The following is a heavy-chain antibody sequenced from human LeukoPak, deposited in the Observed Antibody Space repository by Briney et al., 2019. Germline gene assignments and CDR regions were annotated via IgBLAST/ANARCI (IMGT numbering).Heavy chain of an antibody. CDR3: ARTAAAPGDYYYMDV. Sequence: KASETLSLTCSVSGYSISSGYYWGWIRQPPGKGLEWIGSIYQSGSTSYNPSLKSRATISVDTSKNQFSLKLSSVTAADTAVYYCARTAAAPGDYYYMDVWGKGTTVTVSS. V-gene: IGHV4-38-2*02. CDR1: GYSISSGYY. J-gene: IGHJ6*03. CDR2: IYQSGST. D-gene: IGHD6-25*01.